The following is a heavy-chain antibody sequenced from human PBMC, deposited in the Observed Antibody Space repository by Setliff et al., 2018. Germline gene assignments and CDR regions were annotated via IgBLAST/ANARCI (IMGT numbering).Heavy chain of an antibody. V-gene: IGHV2-70*12. CDR2: IDWEGDT. J-gene: IGHJ6*03. D-gene: IGHD6-13*01. CDR1: GFSLTTDGMC. Sequence: ESGPTLVNPTQTLTLTCTFSGFSLTTDGMCVHWVRQPPGKALEWLALIDWEGDTYYRTSLRTRLTISKDTSKNQVVLRMADMDPVDSGTYYCAHVHSRLRPYHYMDSWGKGTSVTVSS. CDR3: AHVHSRLRPYHYMDS.